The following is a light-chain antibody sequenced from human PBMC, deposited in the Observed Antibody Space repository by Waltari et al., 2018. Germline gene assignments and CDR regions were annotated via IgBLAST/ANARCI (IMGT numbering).Light chain of an antibody. CDR1: RSNIGSNS. CDR3: ATWDDRLSGPGV. Sequence: QSVLTQPPSASGTPGQRVTTSCSGRRSNIGSNSGPWYQQPPGTAPKLHIYRNNQRPAGVPDRFSGAKAGTSASLAVSGLRSEDEADYYFATWDDRLSGPGVFGGGTKLTVL. J-gene: IGLJ3*02. CDR2: RNN. V-gene: IGLV1-47*01.